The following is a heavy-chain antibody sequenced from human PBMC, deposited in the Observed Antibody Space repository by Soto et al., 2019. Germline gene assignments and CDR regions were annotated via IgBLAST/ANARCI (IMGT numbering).Heavy chain of an antibody. D-gene: IGHD1-26*01. Sequence: DVQLVQSGAEVKKPGESLKISCKGSGYSFTTYWIGWVRQMPGKGLEWMGGIYPGDSNSRYSPSFQGQVTISADNSISTAYLQGSSLKASDTAMYYCARLDSGSYPYYYYYGMDVWGQGTTVTVSS. CDR2: IYPGDSNS. CDR3: ARLDSGSYPYYYYYGMDV. CDR1: GYSFTTYW. J-gene: IGHJ6*02. V-gene: IGHV5-51*01.